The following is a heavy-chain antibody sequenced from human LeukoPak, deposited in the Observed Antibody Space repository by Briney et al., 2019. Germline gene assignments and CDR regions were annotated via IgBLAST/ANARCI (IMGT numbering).Heavy chain of an antibody. CDR3: ARSNYGPNYLDY. J-gene: IGHJ4*02. CDR2: ISSTSSDM. V-gene: IGHV3-21*01. CDR1: GLTFSSFT. D-gene: IGHD3-10*01. Sequence: NPGGSLRLSCAASGLTFSSFTMNWVRQAPGKGLEWVSSISSTSSDMYYADSVKGRFTISRDNAKNSLYLQLNGLRADDTAVYYCARSNYGPNYLDYWGQGTLVTVSS.